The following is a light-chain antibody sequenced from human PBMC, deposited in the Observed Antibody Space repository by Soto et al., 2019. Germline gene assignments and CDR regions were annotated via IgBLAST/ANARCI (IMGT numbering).Light chain of an antibody. Sequence: QSVLTQPASVSGSAGQSITICCTGTSSDVGGYNFVSWYQQHPGKAPKLMIFDVSNRPSGISSRFSGSKSGNTASLTISGLQAEDEAVYYCSSYTSSSTVYVFGTGTKVTVL. CDR3: SSYTSSSTVYV. V-gene: IGLV2-14*03. CDR2: DVS. CDR1: SSDVGGYNF. J-gene: IGLJ1*01.